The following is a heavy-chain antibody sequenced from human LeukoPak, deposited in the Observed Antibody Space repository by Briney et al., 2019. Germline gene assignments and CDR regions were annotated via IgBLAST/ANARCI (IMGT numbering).Heavy chain of an antibody. V-gene: IGHV3-23*01. D-gene: IGHD4-17*01. J-gene: IGHJ4*02. CDR1: GFTFTSHA. CDR3: AKGDYGDYVLDY. CDR2: ISGSGGST. Sequence: PGGSLRLSCAASGFTFTSHAMSWVRQAPGKGLEWVSAISGSGGSTYYADSVKGRFTISRDNSKNTLYLQMDSLRAEDTAVYYCAKGDYGDYVLDYWGQGTLVTVSS.